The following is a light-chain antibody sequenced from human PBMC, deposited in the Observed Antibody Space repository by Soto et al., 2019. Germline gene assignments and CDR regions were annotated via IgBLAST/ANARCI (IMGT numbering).Light chain of an antibody. J-gene: IGLJ2*01. Sequence: NFMLTQPHSVSESPGKTVTISCTRSSGSIGSNSVQWYRQRPGSAPTIVIYEDDQRPSGVPNRFAGSIDRSSNSASLTISGRQTEDEADYYCQSYDTNTVVFGGGTKLTFL. CDR2: EDD. CDR1: SGSIGSNS. CDR3: QSYDTNTVV. V-gene: IGLV6-57*04.